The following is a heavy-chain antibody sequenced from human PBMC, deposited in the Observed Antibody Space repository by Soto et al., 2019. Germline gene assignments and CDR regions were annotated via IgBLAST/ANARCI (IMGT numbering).Heavy chain of an antibody. J-gene: IGHJ6*03. CDR3: ARDWDAVTSGYYYYMDV. CDR2: ISAYNGNT. V-gene: IGHV1-18*01. Sequence: ASVKVSCKASGYTFTSYGISWVRQAPGQGLEWMGWISAYNGNTNYAQKLQGRVTMTTDTSTSTAYMELRSLRSDDTAVYYCARDWDAVTSGYYYYMDVWGKGTTVTVSS. CDR1: GYTFTSYG. D-gene: IGHD4-17*01.